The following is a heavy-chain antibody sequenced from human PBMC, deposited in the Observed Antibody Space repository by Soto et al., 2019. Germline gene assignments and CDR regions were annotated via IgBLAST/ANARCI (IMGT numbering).Heavy chain of an antibody. CDR2: INPNNGDT. CDR3: AREEIGGSGSCYND. D-gene: IGHD2-15*01. V-gene: IGHV1-46*01. J-gene: IGHJ4*02. Sequence: QVQLVQSGAEVKKPGASVSVSCKAFGYTFTKYWMHWVRQAPGQGLEWMAIINPNNGDTTYAQNFQGRITVTGDPSTSTVNLELSSLRSEDTAVYYCAREEIGGSGSCYNDWGQGTLVTVSS. CDR1: GYTFTKYW.